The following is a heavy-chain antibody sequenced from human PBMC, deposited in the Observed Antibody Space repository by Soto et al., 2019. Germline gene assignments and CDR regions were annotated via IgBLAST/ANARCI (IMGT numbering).Heavy chain of an antibody. D-gene: IGHD3-10*01. CDR3: ARGSSYYGSGSSRN. V-gene: IGHV1-8*01. Sequence: ASVKLSCKASGYTFTSYDINWVRHATGQGLEWMGWMNPNSGNTGYAQKFQGRVTMTRNTSISTAYMELSSLRSEDTAVYYCARGSSYYGSGSSRNWGQGTLVTVSS. J-gene: IGHJ1*01. CDR1: GYTFTSYD. CDR2: MNPNSGNT.